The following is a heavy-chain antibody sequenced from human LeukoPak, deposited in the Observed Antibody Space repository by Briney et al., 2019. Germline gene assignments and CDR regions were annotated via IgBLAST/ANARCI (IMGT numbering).Heavy chain of an antibody. D-gene: IGHD4-17*01. CDR3: ARLHPPYGDYLYYYYGMDV. V-gene: IGHV4-39*01. CDR1: GVSISSSSYY. CDR2: IYYSGST. J-gene: IGHJ6*02. Sequence: PSETLSLTCTVSGVSISSSSYYWGWIRQPPGKGLEWIGSIYYSGSTYYNPSLKSRVTISVDTSKNQFSLKLSSVTAADTAVYYCARLHPPYGDYLYYYYGMDVWGQGTTVTVSS.